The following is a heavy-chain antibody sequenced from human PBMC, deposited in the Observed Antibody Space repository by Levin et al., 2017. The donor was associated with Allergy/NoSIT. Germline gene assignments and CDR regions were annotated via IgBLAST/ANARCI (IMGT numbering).Heavy chain of an antibody. CDR2: IYFSGDT. CDR3: AIDSSGSYYYFDY. J-gene: IGHJ4*02. CDR1: GDSVSSLHYY. Sequence: ESLKISCTVSGDSVSSLHYYWGWIRQAPGKGLEWIGGIYFSGDTYYNPSLKSRLSIFVNTSKNQFFLRLSSVTAADTAVYYCAIDSSGSYYYFDYWGQGAPVTVSS. D-gene: IGHD3-22*01. V-gene: IGHV4-39*01.